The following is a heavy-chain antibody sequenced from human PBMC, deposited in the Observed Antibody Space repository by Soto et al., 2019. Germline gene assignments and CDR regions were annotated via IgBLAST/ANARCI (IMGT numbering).Heavy chain of an antibody. CDR2: IYHSGST. D-gene: IGHD2-8*01. J-gene: IGHJ4*02. Sequence: PSETLSLTCAVSGGSISSGGYSWSWIRQPPGKGLEWIGYIYHSGSTYYNPSLKSRVTISVYRSKNQFSLKMTSVTAADRAMYFCARYNSYAIDYWGRGTLVTVSS. CDR3: ARYNSYAIDY. V-gene: IGHV4-30-2*02. CDR1: GGSISSGGYS.